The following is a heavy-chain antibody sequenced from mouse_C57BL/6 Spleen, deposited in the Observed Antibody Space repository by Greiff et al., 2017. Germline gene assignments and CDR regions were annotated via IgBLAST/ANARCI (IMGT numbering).Heavy chain of an antibody. CDR3: ARPGSYGFDY. CDR2: ISSGSSTI. Sequence: DVQLQESGGGLVKPGGSLKLSCAASGFTFSDYGMHWVRQAPEKGLEWVAYISSGSSTIYYADTVKGRFTISRDNAKNTLFLQMTSLRSEDTAMYYCARPGSYGFDYWGQGTTLTVSS. CDR1: GFTFSDYG. D-gene: IGHD1-1*01. J-gene: IGHJ2*01. V-gene: IGHV5-17*01.